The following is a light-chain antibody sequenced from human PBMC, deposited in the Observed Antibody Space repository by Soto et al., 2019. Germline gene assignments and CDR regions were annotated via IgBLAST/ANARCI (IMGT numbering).Light chain of an antibody. J-gene: IGLJ2*01. CDR1: SSNIGAGYD. Sequence: QAVVTQPPSVSGAPGQRVTISCTGSSSNIGAGYDVHWYQQLPGTAPKLLIYGNSNRPSGVPDRFSGSKSGTSASLAITGLQAEDEAYYYCQSYDSSLSGVVFGGGTKL. CDR3: QSYDSSLSGVV. V-gene: IGLV1-40*01. CDR2: GNS.